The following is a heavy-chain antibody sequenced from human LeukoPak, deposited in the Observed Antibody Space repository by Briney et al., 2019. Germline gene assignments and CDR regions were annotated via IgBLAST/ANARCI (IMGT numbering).Heavy chain of an antibody. CDR2: IHYSGST. CDR3: VRGRGTAVTTGNWFDP. Sequence: SETLSLTRTVSGGSISSGNYYWNWIRQPPGKGLECIGYIHYSGSTYYDPSLKSRVTISVDTSKNQFSLKLSSVTAADTAVYYCVRGRGTAVTTGNWFDPWGQGTLVTVSS. D-gene: IGHD4-17*01. CDR1: GGSISSGNYY. V-gene: IGHV4-30-4*01. J-gene: IGHJ5*02.